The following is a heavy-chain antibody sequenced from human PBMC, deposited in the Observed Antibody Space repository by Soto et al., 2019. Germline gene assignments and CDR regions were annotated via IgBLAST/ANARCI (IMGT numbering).Heavy chain of an antibody. Sequence: SSETLSLTCTVSGGSISSYYWSWIRQPPGKGLEWIGYIYYTGSTNYNPSLKSRVTILVDTSKNQFSLKLSSVTAADTAVYYCANFNWYLDLWGRGTLVTVSS. J-gene: IGHJ2*01. CDR1: GGSISSYY. V-gene: IGHV4-59*01. CDR2: IYYTGST. CDR3: ANFNWYLDL.